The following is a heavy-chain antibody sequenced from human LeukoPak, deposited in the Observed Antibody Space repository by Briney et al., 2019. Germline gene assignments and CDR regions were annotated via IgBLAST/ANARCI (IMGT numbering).Heavy chain of an antibody. CDR2: XNPNSGGT. CDR3: AREVDCSGGSCYWFDP. J-gene: IGHJ5*02. CDR1: GYTFTGYY. D-gene: IGHD2-15*01. V-gene: IGHV1-2*04. Sequence: ASVKVSCKASGYTFTGYYMHWVRQAPGQGLXXXXXXNPNSGGTNYAQKFQGWVTMTRDTSISTAYMELSRLRSDDTAVYYCAREVDCSGGSCYWFDPWGQGTLVTVSS.